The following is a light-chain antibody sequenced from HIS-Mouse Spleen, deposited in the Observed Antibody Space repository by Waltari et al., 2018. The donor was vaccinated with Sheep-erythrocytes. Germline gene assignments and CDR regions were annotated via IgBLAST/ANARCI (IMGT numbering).Light chain of an antibody. V-gene: IGLV2-23*01. CDR1: SSDVGSYNL. CDR3: CSYAGSSTPWV. Sequence: QSALTQPASVSGSPGQSITISCTGTSSDVGSYNLVSWYQQHPGKAPKLMIYEGSKRPSGVSKRFSGSKSSNTASLTISGLQAEDEADYYCCSYAGSSTPWVFGGGTKLTVL. J-gene: IGLJ3*02. CDR2: EGS.